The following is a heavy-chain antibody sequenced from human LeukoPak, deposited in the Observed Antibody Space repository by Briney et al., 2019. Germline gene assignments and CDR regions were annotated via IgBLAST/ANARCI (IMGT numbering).Heavy chain of an antibody. D-gene: IGHD7-27*01. CDR2: IRSSGVYT. V-gene: IGHV3-21*01. J-gene: IGHJ4*02. Sequence: GGSLRLSCAVSGFTFSSYSMNWVRQAPGKGLECVSSIRSSGVYTYYADSVKGRFTISRDNAKNSLYLQMNSLSAEDTAVYYCARDETGEFDYWGQGTLVTVSS. CDR3: ARDETGEFDY. CDR1: GFTFSSYS.